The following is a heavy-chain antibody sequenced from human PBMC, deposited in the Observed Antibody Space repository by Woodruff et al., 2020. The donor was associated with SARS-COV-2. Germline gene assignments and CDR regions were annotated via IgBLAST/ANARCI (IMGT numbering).Heavy chain of an antibody. CDR3: ARLGLGAPGSEPIDP. Sequence: PPGKGLEWIGYIYYSGSTNYNPSLKSRVTISVDTSKNQFSLKLSSVTAADTAVYYCARLGLGAPGSEPIDP. J-gene: IGHJ5*02. D-gene: IGHD3-16*01. V-gene: IGHV4-59*01. CDR2: IYYSGST.